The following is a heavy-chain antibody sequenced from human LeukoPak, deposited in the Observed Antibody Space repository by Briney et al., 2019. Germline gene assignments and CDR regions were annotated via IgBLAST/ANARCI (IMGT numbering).Heavy chain of an antibody. Sequence: GESLKISCKGSGYRFTSYWIGWVRQMPGKGLEWMGIIYPGDSDTRYSPSFQGQVTISADEYISTAYLQWSSLKASDTAMYYCARQLMVRGVIQGDYWGQGTLVTVSS. CDR3: ARQLMVRGVIQGDY. V-gene: IGHV5-51*01. CDR2: IYPGDSDT. J-gene: IGHJ4*02. CDR1: GYRFTSYW. D-gene: IGHD3-10*01.